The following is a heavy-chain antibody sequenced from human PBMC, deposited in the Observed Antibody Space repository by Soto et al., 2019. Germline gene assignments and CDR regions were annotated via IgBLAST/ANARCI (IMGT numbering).Heavy chain of an antibody. CDR2: IYYSGST. Sequence: SSETLSLTCTVSGGSISSGGYYWSWIRQPPGKGLEWIGYIYYSGSTNYNPSLKSRVTISVDTSKNQFSLKLSSVTAADTAVYYCARTYGDRDYWGQGTLVTVSS. CDR3: ARTYGDRDY. V-gene: IGHV4-61*08. D-gene: IGHD4-17*01. CDR1: GGSISSGGYY. J-gene: IGHJ4*02.